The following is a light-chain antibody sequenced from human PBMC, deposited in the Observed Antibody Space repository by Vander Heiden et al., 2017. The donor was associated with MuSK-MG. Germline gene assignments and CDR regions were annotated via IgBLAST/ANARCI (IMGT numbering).Light chain of an antibody. V-gene: IGKV3-15*01. J-gene: IGKJ4*01. CDR1: QGIGTK. CDR3: QQYNSWPPLT. Sequence: EVVMTQSPVTLSVSPGERATLSCRASQGIGTKLAWYQQKPGQAPRLLIFDASTRATGIPARFRGRGSATEFTLTIGTLQSEDFAVYYCQQYNSWPPLTFGGGTKVEIK. CDR2: DAS.